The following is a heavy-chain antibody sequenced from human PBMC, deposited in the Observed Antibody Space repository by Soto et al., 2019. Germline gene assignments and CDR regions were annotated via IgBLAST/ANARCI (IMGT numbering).Heavy chain of an antibody. V-gene: IGHV1-69*13. J-gene: IGHJ6*02. CDR2: SIPIFGTA. D-gene: IGHD5-12*01. CDR3: ARGRGYSGDDHYYYFDMDV. CDR1: GGTFNNYP. Sequence: SVKVSCKASGGTFNNYPITWLRQAPGEGLEWMGGSIPIFGTANYAQKFQGRVTISVDESTSTAYMELSSLRSEDTAVYYCARGRGYSGDDHYYYFDMDVWGQGTTVTVSS.